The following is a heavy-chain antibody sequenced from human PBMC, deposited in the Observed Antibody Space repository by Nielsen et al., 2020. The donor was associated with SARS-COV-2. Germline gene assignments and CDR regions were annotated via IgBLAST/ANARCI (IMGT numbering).Heavy chain of an antibody. CDR2: INPSGGST. V-gene: IGHV1-46*01. CDR1: GYTFTSYY. J-gene: IGHJ3*02. D-gene: IGHD6-19*01. Sequence: ASVKVSCKASGYTFTSYYMDWVRQAPGQGLEWMGIINPSGGSTNYAQKFQGRVTITADESTSTAYMELSSLRSEDTAVYYCARGEGWLAPDAFDIWGQGTMVTVSS. CDR3: ARGEGWLAPDAFDI.